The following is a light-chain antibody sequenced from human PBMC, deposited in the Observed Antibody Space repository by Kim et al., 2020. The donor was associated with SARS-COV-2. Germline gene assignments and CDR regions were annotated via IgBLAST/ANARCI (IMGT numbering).Light chain of an antibody. CDR3: QSYDSSLSGWV. CDR2: GNS. Sequence: QSVLIQPPSVSGTPGQRVTISCTGSSSHIGAGYDVHWYQQLPGTAPKHLIYGNSKRPSGVPDRFSGSKSGTSASLAITGLQAEDEADYYCQSYDSSLSGWVFGGGTQLTVL. V-gene: IGLV1-40*01. CDR1: SSHIGAGYD. J-gene: IGLJ2*01.